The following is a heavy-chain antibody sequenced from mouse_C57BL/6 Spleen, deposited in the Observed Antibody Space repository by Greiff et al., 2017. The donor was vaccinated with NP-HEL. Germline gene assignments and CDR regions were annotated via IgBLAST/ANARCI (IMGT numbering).Heavy chain of an antibody. CDR2: INPYNGDT. D-gene: IGHD1-1*01. CDR3: ARWGYYGSRYFDY. CDR1: GYSFTGYF. V-gene: IGHV1-20*01. J-gene: IGHJ2*01. Sequence: VQLQQSGPELVKPGDSVKISCKASGYSFTGYFMNWVMQSHGKSLEWIGRINPYNGDTFYNQKFKGKATLTVDKSSSTAHMELRSLTSEDSAVYYCARWGYYGSRYFDYWGQGTTLTVSS.